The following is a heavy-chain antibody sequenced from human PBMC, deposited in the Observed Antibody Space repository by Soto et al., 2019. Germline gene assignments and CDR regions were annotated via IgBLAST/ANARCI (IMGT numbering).Heavy chain of an antibody. CDR3: GKSGGFRGYYYVFDS. CDR1: GDSISSYY. CDR2: IYYRGST. D-gene: IGHD3-22*01. V-gene: IGHV4-59*01. Sequence: SDPLSLTCTVSGDSISSYYWSSIRQPPGQVLWWFGYIYYRGSTDYNPSLKSRVTISVDTSKNQFSLKLTSVTAADRAGYYCGKSGGFRGYYYVFDSWGQGTLVSV. J-gene: IGHJ4*02.